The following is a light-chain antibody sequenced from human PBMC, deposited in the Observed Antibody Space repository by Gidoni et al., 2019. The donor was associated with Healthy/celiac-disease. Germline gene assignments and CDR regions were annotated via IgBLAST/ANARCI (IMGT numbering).Light chain of an antibody. Sequence: QLVLTQSPSAPASLGASVKLTCTLSSGHSSYANAWHQQQPEKGPRYLMRLNSDGSHSKGDGIPDRFSGSGSGADRCLTISSLQPEDEADYCCETWGTGIGGVFGGGTKLTVL. CDR2: LNSDGSH. CDR3: ETWGTGIGGV. J-gene: IGLJ2*01. V-gene: IGLV4-69*01. CDR1: SGHSSYA.